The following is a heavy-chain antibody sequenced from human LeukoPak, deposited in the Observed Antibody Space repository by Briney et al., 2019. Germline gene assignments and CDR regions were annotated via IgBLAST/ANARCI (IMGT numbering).Heavy chain of an antibody. Sequence: PSETLSLTCTVSGGSINSYYWSWIRQPAGKGLEWIGRIYSSGSTNYNPSLKSRVSMSVDTSKNQFSLKLTSVTAADTALYYCARGGKATVVTMWGQGVLVTVSS. J-gene: IGHJ4*02. CDR2: IYSSGST. CDR1: GGSINSYY. CDR3: ARGGKATVVTM. D-gene: IGHD4-23*01. V-gene: IGHV4-4*07.